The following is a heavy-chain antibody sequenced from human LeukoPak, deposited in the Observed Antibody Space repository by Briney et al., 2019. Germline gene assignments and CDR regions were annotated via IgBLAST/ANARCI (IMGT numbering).Heavy chain of an antibody. CDR1: GDSISSGSYY. Sequence: PSETLSLTCTVSGDSISSGSYYWSWIRQPAGKGLEWIGRIYTSWSTNYNPSLKSRVTISVDTSKNQFSLKLNSVTAADTAVYYCARDGYYYGSGSYPPLTGWGQGTLVTVSS. J-gene: IGHJ4*02. V-gene: IGHV4-61*02. CDR3: ARDGYYYGSGSYPPLTG. D-gene: IGHD3-10*01. CDR2: IYTSWST.